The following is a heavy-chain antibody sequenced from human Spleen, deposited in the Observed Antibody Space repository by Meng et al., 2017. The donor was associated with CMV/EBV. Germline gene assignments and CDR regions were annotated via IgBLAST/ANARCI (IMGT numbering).Heavy chain of an antibody. V-gene: IGHV5-51*01. CDR3: ARHPAARWLQPDY. J-gene: IGHJ4*02. D-gene: IGHD5-24*01. CDR1: GSSFTNSW. Sequence: CKGSGSSFTNSWIGWVRQMPGKGLEWMGIIYPADSDIRYSPSVQGQVTISADKSISTAYLQWRSLKASDTAMYYCARHPAARWLQPDYWGQGTLVTVSS. CDR2: IYPADSDI.